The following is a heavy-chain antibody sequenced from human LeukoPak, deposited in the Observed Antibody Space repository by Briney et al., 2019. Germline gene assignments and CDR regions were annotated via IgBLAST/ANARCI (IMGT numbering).Heavy chain of an antibody. CDR1: GYTFTGYY. Sequence: ASVKVSCKASGYTFTGYYMHWVRQAPGQGLEWMGWINPNSGGTNYAQKFQGRVTMTRDTSISTAYMELSRLRSDDTAVYYCARDLLSGEGAGSFDFWGQGTLVTISS. CDR2: INPNSGGT. CDR3: ARDLLSGEGAGSFDF. V-gene: IGHV1-2*02. D-gene: IGHD1-26*01. J-gene: IGHJ4*02.